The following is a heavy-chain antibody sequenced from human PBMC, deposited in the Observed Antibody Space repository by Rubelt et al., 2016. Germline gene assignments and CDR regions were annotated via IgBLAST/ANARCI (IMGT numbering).Heavy chain of an antibody. D-gene: IGHD1-26*01. CDR1: GGSISSSNW. CDR3: ASMLVGATLYFDY. Sequence: QVQLQESGPGLVKPSGTLSLTCAVSGGSISSSNWWSWVRQPPGKGLEWIGEIYHSGSTNYNPSLKGRVTISVDTSKNHVSLKLSSVTAADTAVYYCASMLVGATLYFDYWGQGTLVTVSS. V-gene: IGHV4-4*02. CDR2: IYHSGST. J-gene: IGHJ4*02.